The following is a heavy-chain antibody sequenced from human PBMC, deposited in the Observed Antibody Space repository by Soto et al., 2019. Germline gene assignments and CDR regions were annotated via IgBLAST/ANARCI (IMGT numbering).Heavy chain of an antibody. V-gene: IGHV1-18*01. CDR1: GYTFTSYG. Sequence: ASVKVSCKASGYTFTSYGISWVRQAPGQGLEWMGWISAYNGNTNYAQKLQGRLTMTTDTSTSTAYMELRSLRSDDTAVYYFAGRLYYYDSSGYAFDIWGQGTMVTVSS. CDR3: AGRLYYYDSSGYAFDI. D-gene: IGHD3-22*01. CDR2: ISAYNGNT. J-gene: IGHJ3*02.